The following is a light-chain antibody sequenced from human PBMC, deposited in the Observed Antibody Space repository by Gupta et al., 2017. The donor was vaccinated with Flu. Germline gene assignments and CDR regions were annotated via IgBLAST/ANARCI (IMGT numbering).Light chain of an antibody. V-gene: IGLV1-44*01. Sequence: QSVLTQPPSASGTPGQRVTISCSGSRSNVGGDAVNWYQQLPGRAPKVLIHSNDQRPSEVPDRFSASKSGTSASLTISGLQAEEEADYYCAAWDDSLNGWVFGGGTKLTVL. CDR1: RSNVGGDA. CDR2: SND. CDR3: AAWDDSLNGWV. J-gene: IGLJ3*02.